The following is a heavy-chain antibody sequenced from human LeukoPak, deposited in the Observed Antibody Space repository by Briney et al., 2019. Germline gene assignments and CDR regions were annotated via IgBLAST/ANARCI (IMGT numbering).Heavy chain of an antibody. D-gene: IGHD3-3*01. CDR3: ARGYYDFWSGYYRPFDY. J-gene: IGHJ4*02. Sequence: SETLSLSCTVSGGSISSGSYYWSWIRQPAGKGLEWIGRIYTSGSTNYNPSLKSRVTISVDTSKNQFSLKLSSVTAADTAVYYCARGYYDFWSGYYRPFDYWGQGTLVTVSS. CDR2: IYTSGST. CDR1: GGSISSGSYY. V-gene: IGHV4-61*02.